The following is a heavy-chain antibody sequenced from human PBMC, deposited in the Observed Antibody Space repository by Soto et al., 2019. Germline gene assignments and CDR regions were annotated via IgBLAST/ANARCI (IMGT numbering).Heavy chain of an antibody. CDR1: GGRFSGYD. J-gene: IGHJ6*02. Sequence: PFYTISLSSAVXGGRFSGYDLAGFRKNTGKGLEWIGEINHSGSTNYNPSLKSRVTISVDTSKNQFSLKLSSVTAADTAVYYCARGFRRYYDSSGYLGYYGMDVWGQGTTVTVSS. D-gene: IGHD3-22*01. V-gene: IGHV4-34*01. CDR2: INHSGST. CDR3: ARGFRRYYDSSGYLGYYGMDV.